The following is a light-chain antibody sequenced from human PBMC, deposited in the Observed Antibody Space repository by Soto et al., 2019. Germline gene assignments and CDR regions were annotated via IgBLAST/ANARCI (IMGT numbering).Light chain of an antibody. CDR3: QQYNNWPPLT. V-gene: IGKV3-15*01. Sequence: EIVMTQSPATLSVSPGERGTLSCRASQSVSSNLAWYQQKPGQAPRLLIYGASTRATGIPARFSGSGSGTEFTLTISSLPSEDFAVYYCQQYNNWPPLTFGGGTKVEI. CDR2: GAS. CDR1: QSVSSN. J-gene: IGKJ4*01.